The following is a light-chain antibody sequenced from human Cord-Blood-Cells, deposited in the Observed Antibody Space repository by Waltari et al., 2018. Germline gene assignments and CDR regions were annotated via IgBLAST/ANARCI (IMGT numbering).Light chain of an antibody. CDR1: TSDVGGYNY. V-gene: IGLV2-8*01. CDR3: SSYAGSNNFVV. J-gene: IGLJ2*01. Sequence: QSALTHPPYASGSPGQSVTISCTETTSDVGGYNYLPWYQQHPGKAPKLMIYEVSKRPSGVPDRFSGSKSGNTASLTVSGLQAEDEADYYCSSYAGSNNFVVFGGGTKLTVL. CDR2: EVS.